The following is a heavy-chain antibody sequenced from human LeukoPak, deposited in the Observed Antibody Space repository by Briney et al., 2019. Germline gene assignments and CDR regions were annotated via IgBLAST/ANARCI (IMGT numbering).Heavy chain of an antibody. Sequence: GASVKVSCKASGYTFTGYYMHWVRQAPGQGLEWMGWINPNSGGTNYAQKFQGRVTMTRDTSISTAYMELSRLRSDDTAVYYCARVRLWYQLRFDYWGQGTLVTVSS. J-gene: IGHJ4*02. D-gene: IGHD2-2*01. CDR3: ARVRLWYQLRFDY. CDR1: GYTFTGYY. CDR2: INPNSGGT. V-gene: IGHV1-2*02.